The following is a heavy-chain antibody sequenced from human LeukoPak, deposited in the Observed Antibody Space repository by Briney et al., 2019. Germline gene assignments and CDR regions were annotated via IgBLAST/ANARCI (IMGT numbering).Heavy chain of an antibody. Sequence: SETLSLTCTVSGGSISSYYWSWIRQPPGKGLEWIGYIYYSGSTNYNPSLKSRVTISVDTSKNQFSLKLSSVTAADTAVYYCARLRFLEWLDVWGKGTTVTVSS. CDR3: ARLRFLEWLDV. J-gene: IGHJ6*04. D-gene: IGHD3-3*01. CDR1: GGSISSYY. V-gene: IGHV4-59*08. CDR2: IYYSGST.